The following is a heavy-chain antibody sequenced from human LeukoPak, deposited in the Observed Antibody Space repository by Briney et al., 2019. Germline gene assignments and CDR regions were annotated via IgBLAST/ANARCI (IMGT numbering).Heavy chain of an antibody. Sequence: GGCLRLSCAASGFTFISYSMNWVRQAPGKGLEWISYISSSSSTIYYADSVKGRFTISRDNAKNSLYLQMNSLRAEDTAVYYCARDRDYGDHLGPWGQGTLVTVSS. CDR1: GFTFISYS. J-gene: IGHJ4*02. V-gene: IGHV3-48*04. D-gene: IGHD4-17*01. CDR2: ISSSSSTI. CDR3: ARDRDYGDHLGP.